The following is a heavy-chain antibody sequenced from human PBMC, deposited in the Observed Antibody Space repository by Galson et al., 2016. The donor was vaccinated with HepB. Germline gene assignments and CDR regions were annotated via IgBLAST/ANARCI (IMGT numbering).Heavy chain of an antibody. J-gene: IGHJ3*02. CDR3: ARGDCSVGGCKPKGI. Sequence: SETLSLTCTVSGGSISNYYWSWIRQPAGKGLEWIGRIATSGSIDYNGDINTGEGTKYNPSLKSRVTMSVDTSRNQFFLNLKSVTAADTAVYYCARGDCSVGGCKPKGIWGQGTMVIFS. D-gene: IGHD2-15*01. V-gene: IGHV4-4*07. CDR2: IATSGSIDYNGDINTGEGT. CDR1: GGSISNYY.